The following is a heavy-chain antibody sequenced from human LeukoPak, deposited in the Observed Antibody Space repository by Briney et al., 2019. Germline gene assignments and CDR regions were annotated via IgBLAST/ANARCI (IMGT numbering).Heavy chain of an antibody. Sequence: PGGSLRLSCAVSGITLSNYGMSWVRQAPGKGLEWVAGISDSGGRTNYADSVKGRFTISRDNPKNTVYLQMDSLRGEDTALYYCTKTTTGYSSGQYPGWPADHWGQGALVTVSS. CDR1: GITLSNYG. D-gene: IGHD3-22*01. V-gene: IGHV3-23*01. CDR2: ISDSGGRT. J-gene: IGHJ4*02. CDR3: TKTTTGYSSGQYPGWPADH.